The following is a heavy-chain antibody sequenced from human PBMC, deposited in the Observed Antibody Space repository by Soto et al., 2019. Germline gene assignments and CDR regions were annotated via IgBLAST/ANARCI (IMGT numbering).Heavy chain of an antibody. CDR1: VYSSSRRYY. D-gene: IGHD2-2*01. J-gene: IGHJ5*02. CDR3: AREGRGRTSCCNCFER. Sequence: GTLSPTCAVSVYSSSRRYYWGVIRQPPGKWLEWIGRIYHSGSTYYNPTINSRVTISVDTYKNQFSLKLCSVTAAYTPVYYCAREGRGRTSCCNCFERCRQGPMVTVSS. CDR2: IYHSGST. V-gene: IGHV4-38-2*02.